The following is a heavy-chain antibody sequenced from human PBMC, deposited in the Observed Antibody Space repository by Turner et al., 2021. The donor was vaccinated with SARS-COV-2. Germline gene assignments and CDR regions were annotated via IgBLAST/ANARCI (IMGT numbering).Heavy chain of an antibody. Sequence: QVQLQGSGPGLVKPSETLSLTCTVPGDSISSYSWSGIRQPPGKGLEWIAYIYYSGSTNYNPSLKSRVTISVDTSKNQFSLKLTSVTAADTAVYYCARSGGWYFGYFDYWGQGTLVTVSS. CDR1: GDSISSYS. CDR3: ARSGGWYFGYFDY. J-gene: IGHJ4*02. V-gene: IGHV4-59*01. D-gene: IGHD6-19*01. CDR2: IYYSGST.